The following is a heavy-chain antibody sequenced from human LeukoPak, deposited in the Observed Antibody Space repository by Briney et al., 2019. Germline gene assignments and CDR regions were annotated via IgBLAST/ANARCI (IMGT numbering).Heavy chain of an antibody. D-gene: IGHD4-17*01. Sequence: ASVRVSCRASGYTFTGYRMHWVRQAPGQGLEWMGWFNPNSGGTNYAQKFHDRVTMSRDTSISTAYMELSSLTSDDTAVYYCARGGSQADYGYPNWFAPWGQGTLVTVSS. CDR1: GYTFTGYR. J-gene: IGHJ5*02. CDR2: FNPNSGGT. V-gene: IGHV1-2*02. CDR3: ARGGSQADYGYPNWFAP.